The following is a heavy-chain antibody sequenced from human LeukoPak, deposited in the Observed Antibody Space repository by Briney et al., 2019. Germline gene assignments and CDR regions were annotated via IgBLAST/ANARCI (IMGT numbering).Heavy chain of an antibody. V-gene: IGHV3-53*05. CDR2: IYSGGST. CDR3: ARGTLEYDFWSGYPTPPDY. D-gene: IGHD3-3*01. Sequence: GGSLRLSCAASGFTFSSNYMSWVRQAPGKGLEWVSVIYSGGSTYYADSVKGRFTISRDNAKNSLYLQMNSLRAEDTALYYCARGTLEYDFWSGYPTPPDYWGQGTLVTVSS. J-gene: IGHJ4*02. CDR1: GFTFSSNY.